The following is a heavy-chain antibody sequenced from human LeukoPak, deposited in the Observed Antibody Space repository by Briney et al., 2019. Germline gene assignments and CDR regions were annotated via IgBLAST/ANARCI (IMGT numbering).Heavy chain of an antibody. D-gene: IGHD5-12*01. CDR1: VDTFTIYG. CDR3: GISRLRNSGYDDKLP. V-gene: IGHV1-18*01. J-gene: IGHJ5*02. CDR2: ISAYNCNT. Sequence: ASMKVSCKTSVDTFTIYGISWVREAPRQGLEWMGWISAYNCNTNYAQKIQGRVTMTTDHYTRTAYMELRSLRSDDTAVYYCGISRLRNSGYDDKLPWGQGTLVTVPS.